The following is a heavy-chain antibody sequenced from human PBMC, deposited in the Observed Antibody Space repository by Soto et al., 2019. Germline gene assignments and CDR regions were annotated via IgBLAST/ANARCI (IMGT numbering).Heavy chain of an antibody. D-gene: IGHD2-2*01. Sequence: SVKVSCKASGGTFSSYAISWVRQVPGQGLEWMGGIIPIFGTANYAQKFQGRVTITADESTSTVYMELSSLRSEDTALFFCVIDQGGSPAAMFGMDVGGQGTTVTVSS. V-gene: IGHV1-69*13. CDR2: IIPIFGTA. CDR3: VIDQGGSPAAMFGMDV. CDR1: GGTFSSYA. J-gene: IGHJ6*02.